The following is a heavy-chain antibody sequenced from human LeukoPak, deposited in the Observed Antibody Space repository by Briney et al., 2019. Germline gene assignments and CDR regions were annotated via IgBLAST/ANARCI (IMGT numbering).Heavy chain of an antibody. CDR1: GFTFSSYG. J-gene: IGHJ4*02. D-gene: IGHD3-10*01. Sequence: GGSLRLSCAASGFTFSSYGMHWVRQAPGKGLEWVAFIRYDGSNKYYADSVKGRFTISRDNSKNTLYLQMNSLGAEDTAVYYCADSNTMVRGGVFDYWGQGTLVTVSS. CDR3: ADSNTMVRGGVFDY. V-gene: IGHV3-30*02. CDR2: IRYDGSNK.